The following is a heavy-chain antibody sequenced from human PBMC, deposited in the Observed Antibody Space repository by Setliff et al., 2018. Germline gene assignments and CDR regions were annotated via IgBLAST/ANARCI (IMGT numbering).Heavy chain of an antibody. Sequence: PSETLSLTCTVSGVSISSHYWSWIRQPPGKELEWIGYISYLGRTNYNPSLKSRVTISVAASRKHFSLRLTSATAADTAVYYCVRSGEGLLAFDIGG. CDR1: GVSISSHY. D-gene: IGHD3-10*01. CDR2: ISYLGRT. V-gene: IGHV4-59*11. CDR3: VRSGEGLLAFDI. J-gene: IGHJ3*02.